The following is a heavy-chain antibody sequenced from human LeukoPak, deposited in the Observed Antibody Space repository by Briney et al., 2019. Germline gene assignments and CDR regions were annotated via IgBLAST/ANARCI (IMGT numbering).Heavy chain of an antibody. CDR1: GGSISSGDYY. Sequence: SETLSLTYTVSGGSISSGDYYWSWSRQPPGKGLEWSGYIYYSGSTNYNPSLKSRVTISVDTSKNQFSLKLSSVTAADTAVYYCARKGYSDYWGQGTLVTVSS. CDR3: ARKGYSDY. J-gene: IGHJ4*02. CDR2: IYYSGST. V-gene: IGHV4-61*08.